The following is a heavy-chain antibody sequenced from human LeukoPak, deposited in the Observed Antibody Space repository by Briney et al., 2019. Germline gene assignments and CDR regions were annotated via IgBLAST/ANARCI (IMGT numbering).Heavy chain of an antibody. J-gene: IGHJ3*02. V-gene: IGHV4-34*01. D-gene: IGHD3-22*01. CDR1: GGSFSGYY. Sequence: PSETLSLTCAVYGGSFSGYYWSWIRQPPGKGLELIGEINHSGSTNYNPSLKSRVTISVDTSENQFSLGLNSVTAADTAVYYCARIGARAFVVINLIHAFDIWGQGTMVSVSS. CDR3: ARIGARAFVVINLIHAFDI. CDR2: INHSGST.